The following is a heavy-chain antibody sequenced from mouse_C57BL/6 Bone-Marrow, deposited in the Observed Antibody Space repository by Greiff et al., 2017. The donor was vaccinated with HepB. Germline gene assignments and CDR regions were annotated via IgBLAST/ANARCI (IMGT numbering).Heavy chain of an antibody. D-gene: IGHD2-3*01. V-gene: IGHV5-9-1*02. CDR2: ISSGGDYI. CDR3: TSHETLYDYEAMDY. Sequence: EVKLMESGEGLVKPGGSLKLSCAASGFTFSSYAMSWVRQTPEKRLEWVAYISSGGDYIYYADTVKGRFTISRDNARNTLYLQMSSLKSEDTAMYYCTSHETLYDYEAMDYWGQGTSVTVSS. J-gene: IGHJ4*01. CDR1: GFTFSSYA.